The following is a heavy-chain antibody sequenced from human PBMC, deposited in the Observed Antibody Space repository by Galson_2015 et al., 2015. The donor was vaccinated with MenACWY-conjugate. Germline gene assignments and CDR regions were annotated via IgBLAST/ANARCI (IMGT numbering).Heavy chain of an antibody. V-gene: IGHV4-59*12. CDR2: VDHSGTA. Sequence: SETLSLTCTVSGGSMTSYYWSWIRQPPGKGLEWIGEVDHSGTANFNPSLMGRVSMSVDKSRRQFSLKLTSMTAADTAVYYCARRSAMEWLVLFDSWGQGTLVTVSS. J-gene: IGHJ4*02. CDR1: GGSMTSYY. D-gene: IGHD3-3*01. CDR3: ARRSAMEWLVLFDS.